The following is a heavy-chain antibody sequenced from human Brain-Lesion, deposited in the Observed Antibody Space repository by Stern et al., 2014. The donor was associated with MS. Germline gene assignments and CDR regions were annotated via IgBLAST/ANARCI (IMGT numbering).Heavy chain of an antibody. J-gene: IGHJ4*02. CDR1: GGSINSGGYY. CDR2: IYYTGSA. D-gene: IGHD3-22*01. Sequence: QLVQSGPGLVKPSQTLPLTCTVSGGSINSGGYYWSWIRQYPGKGLEWIGYIYYTGSAYYDPSLKSRLSMSIDTSKNQFSLNLNSVTAADTAVYYCARGARYSDSSGYYFYFDYWGQGTLVTVS. V-gene: IGHV4-31*03. CDR3: ARGARYSDSSGYYFYFDY.